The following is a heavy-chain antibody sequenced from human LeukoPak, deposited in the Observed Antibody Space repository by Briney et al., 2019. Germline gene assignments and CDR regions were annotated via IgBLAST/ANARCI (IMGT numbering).Heavy chain of an antibody. Sequence: GGSLRLSCAASGFTFSSYSMNWVRQAPGKGLEWVSSISSSSSYIYYADSVKGRFTISRDNAKNSLYLQMNSLRAEDTAVYYCARSICSSTSCWCYYYYGMDVWGKGTTVTVSS. D-gene: IGHD2-2*01. V-gene: IGHV3-21*01. J-gene: IGHJ6*04. CDR1: GFTFSSYS. CDR2: ISSSSSYI. CDR3: ARSICSSTSCWCYYYYGMDV.